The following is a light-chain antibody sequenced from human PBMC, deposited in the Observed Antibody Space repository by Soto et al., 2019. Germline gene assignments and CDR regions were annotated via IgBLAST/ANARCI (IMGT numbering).Light chain of an antibody. V-gene: IGLV2-14*01. J-gene: IGLJ1*01. Sequence: SVLTQPASLSGSPGQWITISCTGTSRDIGGSKYVSWYQQHPGKAPKLMIYEVTYRPSGVSDRFSGSKSGNTASLTVSGLQAEDEADYYCSSYTSSGTLYVFGTGTKVTVL. CDR1: SRDIGGSKY. CDR2: EVT. CDR3: SSYTSSGTLYV.